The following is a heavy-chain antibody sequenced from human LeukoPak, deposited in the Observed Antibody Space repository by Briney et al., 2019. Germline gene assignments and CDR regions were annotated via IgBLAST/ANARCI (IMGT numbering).Heavy chain of an antibody. CDR2: IYYSGST. CDR1: GGSISSYY. V-gene: IGHV4-59*01. J-gene: IGHJ5*02. D-gene: IGHD3-22*01. CDR3: ARVTYYYDSSGYLVGWFDP. Sequence: PSETLSLTCTVSGGSISSYYWSWIRQPPGKGLEWIGYIYYSGSTNYNPSLKSRVTISVDTSKNQFSLKLSSVTAADTAVYYCARVTYYYDSSGYLVGWFDPWGQGTLVTVSS.